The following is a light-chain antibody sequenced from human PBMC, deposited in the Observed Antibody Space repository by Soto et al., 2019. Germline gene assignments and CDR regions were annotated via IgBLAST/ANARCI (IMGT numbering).Light chain of an antibody. V-gene: IGKV1-12*01. CDR1: QRIGTW. J-gene: IGKJ5*01. CDR2: AAS. Sequence: DIHMTQSPSSVSASVGDRVTITCRASQRIGTWLAWYQQRPGKAPKLLIYAASTLQAGVPSRFSGSGSGTDFTLTISGLQPVDFATYYCQQANNSPPTFGQGTRLEIK. CDR3: QQANNSPPT.